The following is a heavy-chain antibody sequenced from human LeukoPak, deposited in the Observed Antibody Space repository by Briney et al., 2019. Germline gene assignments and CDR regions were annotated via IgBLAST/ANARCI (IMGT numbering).Heavy chain of an antibody. CDR3: AKATYSGSFPYFDY. V-gene: IGHV3-23*01. J-gene: IGHJ4*02. Sequence: GGSLRLSCAASGFTLGSYAMSWVRQAPGKGLEWVSSLNSNGGATYYSDSVKGRFTSSRDNSKNTLYLQMHRLRAEDTAVYYCAKATYSGSFPYFDYWGQGTLVTVSS. CDR2: LNSNGGAT. CDR1: GFTLGSYA. D-gene: IGHD1-26*01.